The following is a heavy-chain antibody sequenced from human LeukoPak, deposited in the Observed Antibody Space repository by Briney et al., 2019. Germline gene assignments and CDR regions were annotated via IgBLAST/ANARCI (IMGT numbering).Heavy chain of an antibody. CDR2: IKEDGSEK. D-gene: IGHD2-2*01. CDR1: GFTVSRYW. V-gene: IGHV3-7*01. CDR3: VSCGTTTCIIRFDH. Sequence: GRSLRPSCAASGFTVSRYWMSSVRQAAGKWLGLVASIKEDGSEKSYVDSVKGRFTISRDNAKISLYLQMNSLRDEDTDIYYCVSCGTTTCIIRFDHWGQGTLVTVSS. J-gene: IGHJ4*02.